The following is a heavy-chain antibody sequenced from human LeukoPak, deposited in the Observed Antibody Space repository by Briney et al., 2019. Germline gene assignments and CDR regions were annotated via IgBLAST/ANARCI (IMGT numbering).Heavy chain of an antibody. Sequence: SVKVSCKASGGTFSSYAISWVRQAPGQGLEWMGGIIPIFGTANYAQKFQGRVTITADESTSTAYMELSSLRSEDTAVYYCARGRDSRHYAFDIWGQGTMVTVSS. CDR2: IIPIFGTA. D-gene: IGHD6-13*01. CDR1: GGTFSSYA. J-gene: IGHJ3*02. CDR3: ARGRDSRHYAFDI. V-gene: IGHV1-69*01.